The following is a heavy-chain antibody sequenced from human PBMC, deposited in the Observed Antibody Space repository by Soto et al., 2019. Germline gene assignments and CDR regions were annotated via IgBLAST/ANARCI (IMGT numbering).Heavy chain of an antibody. CDR2: ISNSGST. Sequence: PSETLSLTCTVSGGSVTSDGDYWTWIRHSPGKGLEWIGYISNSGSTGYNPSLKTRLSMSVDRSKNQFTLRLTSVTAADTAVYFCATESGSTYGYFDHWGQGTQVTVSS. V-gene: IGHV4-30-4*01. CDR1: GGSVTSDGDY. J-gene: IGHJ4*02. D-gene: IGHD5-18*01. CDR3: ATESGSTYGYFDH.